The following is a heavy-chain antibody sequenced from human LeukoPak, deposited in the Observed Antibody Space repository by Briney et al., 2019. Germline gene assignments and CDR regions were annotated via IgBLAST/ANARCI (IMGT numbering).Heavy chain of an antibody. D-gene: IGHD6-19*01. J-gene: IGHJ4*02. Sequence: ASVKVSCKASGYTFTGYYMHWVRQAPGQGLEWMGWINPNSGGTNYAQKFQGRVTMTRDTSISTAYMELSRLRPDDTAVYYCARDPSIAVAGPLYYFDYWGQGTLVTVSS. CDR3: ARDPSIAVAGPLYYFDY. V-gene: IGHV1-2*02. CDR2: INPNSGGT. CDR1: GYTFTGYY.